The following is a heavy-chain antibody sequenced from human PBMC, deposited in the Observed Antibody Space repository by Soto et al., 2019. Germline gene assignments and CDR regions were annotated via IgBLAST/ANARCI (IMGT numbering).Heavy chain of an antibody. Sequence: PSGTPSPTFPVYGGAFSGYYWGWIRPPPGKGLEWIGEINHSGSTNYNPTLQSRVTISVDTSKNQFSMKMSSVTDADTAGDYCARGRGYSRSWYKNWFYPWGQRALVTVFS. CDR1: GGAFSGYY. CDR2: INHSGST. D-gene: IGHD6-13*01. CDR3: ARGRGYSRSWYKNWFYP. J-gene: IGHJ5*02. V-gene: IGHV4-34*01.